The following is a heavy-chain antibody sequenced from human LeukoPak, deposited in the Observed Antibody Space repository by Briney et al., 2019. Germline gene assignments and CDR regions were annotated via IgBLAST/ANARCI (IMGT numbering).Heavy chain of an antibody. CDR3: ARDGVSGWYH. CDR1: GYTFTSYG. D-gene: IGHD6-19*01. V-gene: IGHV1-46*01. J-gene: IGHJ5*02. Sequence: GASVKVSCKASGYTFTSYGISWVRPAPGQGLEWMGIINPSGGSTSYAQKFHGRVTMTRDTSTSTVYMELSSLRSEDTAVYYCARDGVSGWYHWGQGTLVTVSS. CDR2: INPSGGST.